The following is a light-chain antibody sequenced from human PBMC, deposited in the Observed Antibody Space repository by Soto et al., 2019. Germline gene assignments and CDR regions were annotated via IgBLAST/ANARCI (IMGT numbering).Light chain of an antibody. CDR2: DAS. V-gene: IGKV3D-11*02. J-gene: IGKJ5*01. CDR1: QSINTY. CDR3: QQRRSWQVT. Sequence: TVLPQSPNTLSLIPGEGAPLSCRASQSINTYLAWYQQKPGQAPRLLIYDASKRATGIPARFSGSGSGTNFTLTISSLEPEDFAVYYCQQRRSWQVTFGQGTLLEIK.